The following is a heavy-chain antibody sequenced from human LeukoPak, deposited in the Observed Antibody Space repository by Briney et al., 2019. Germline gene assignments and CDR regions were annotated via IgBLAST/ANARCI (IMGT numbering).Heavy chain of an antibody. CDR2: ISGSGHST. CDR1: GFTFSTYA. D-gene: IGHD1-26*01. Sequence: PGGSLRLSCAASGFTFSTYAMTWVRQAPGKGLACVSAISGSGHSTYYADSVKGRFTISRDNSKNTLYLQMNSLRAEDTAVYYCAKRRLVGATTFFDYWGQGTLVTVSS. J-gene: IGHJ4*02. CDR3: AKRRLVGATTFFDY. V-gene: IGHV3-23*01.